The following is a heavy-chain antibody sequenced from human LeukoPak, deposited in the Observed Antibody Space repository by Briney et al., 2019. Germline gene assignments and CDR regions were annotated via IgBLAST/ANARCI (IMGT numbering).Heavy chain of an antibody. V-gene: IGHV1-69*05. CDR3: ARLPRIFYYDSSGSDY. CDR2: IIPIFGTA. D-gene: IGHD3-22*01. Sequence: SVKVTCKASGGTFSSYAISWVRQAPGQGLEWMGRIIPIFGTANYAQKFQGRVTITTDESTSTAYMELSSLRSEDTAVYYCARLPRIFYYDSSGSDYWGQGTLVTVSS. CDR1: GGTFSSYA. J-gene: IGHJ4*02.